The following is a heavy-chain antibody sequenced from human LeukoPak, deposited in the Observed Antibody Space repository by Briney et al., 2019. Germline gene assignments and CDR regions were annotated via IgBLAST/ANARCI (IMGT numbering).Heavy chain of an antibody. D-gene: IGHD2-2*01. CDR3: ARGEPAAIWDYYYYYMDV. J-gene: IGHJ6*03. CDR1: GYTFTSYY. Sequence: GASVKVSCKASGYTFTSYYMYWVRQAPGKGLEWMGWINPNSGGINYAQKFQGRVTMTRDTSISTAYMELSRLRSDDTAVYYCARGEPAAIWDYYYYYMDVWGKGTTVTISS. CDR2: INPNSGGI. V-gene: IGHV1-2*02.